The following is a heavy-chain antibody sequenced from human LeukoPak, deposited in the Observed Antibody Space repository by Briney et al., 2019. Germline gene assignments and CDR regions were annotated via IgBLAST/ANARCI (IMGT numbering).Heavy chain of an antibody. Sequence: PGGSLRLSCAASGLTFSTSSMHWVRQAPGKGLEWGSYISRSSSTIYYADSVKGRFTISRDNAKNSLYLQMNSLRDEDTAVYYCARGYCSGGSCCSDYWGQGTLVTVSS. CDR3: ARGYCSGGSCCSDY. J-gene: IGHJ4*02. CDR1: GLTFSTSS. V-gene: IGHV3-48*02. CDR2: ISRSSSTI. D-gene: IGHD2-15*01.